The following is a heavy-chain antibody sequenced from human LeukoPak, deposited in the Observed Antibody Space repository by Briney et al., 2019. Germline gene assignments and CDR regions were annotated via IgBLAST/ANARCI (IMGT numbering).Heavy chain of an antibody. CDR1: GGSFSGYY. CDR3: ARQNYYGSGSYYALPDY. J-gene: IGHJ4*02. V-gene: IGHV4-34*01. CDR2: INHSGST. D-gene: IGHD3-10*01. Sequence: SETPSLTCAVYGGSFSGYYWSWIRQPPGKGLEWIGEINHSGSTNYNPSLKSRVTISVDTSKNQFSLKLSSVTAADTAVYYCARQNYYGSGSYYALPDYWGQGTLVTVSS.